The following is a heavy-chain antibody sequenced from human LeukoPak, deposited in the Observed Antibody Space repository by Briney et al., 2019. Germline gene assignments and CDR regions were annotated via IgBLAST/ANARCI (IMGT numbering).Heavy chain of an antibody. CDR2: INPNSGGT. D-gene: IGHD5-18*01. Sequence: ASVNVSCKASGYTFTGYYMHWVRQAPGQGLEWMGWINPNSGGTNYAQKFQGRVTMTRDTSISTAYMELSRLRSDDTAVYYCASMTVDTAMVYYWGQGTLVTVSS. CDR3: ASMTVDTAMVYY. CDR1: GYTFTGYY. J-gene: IGHJ4*02. V-gene: IGHV1-2*02.